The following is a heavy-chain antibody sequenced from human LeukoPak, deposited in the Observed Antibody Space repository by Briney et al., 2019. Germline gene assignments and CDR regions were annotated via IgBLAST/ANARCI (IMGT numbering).Heavy chain of an antibody. CDR3: ARDRTTWGRMGY. J-gene: IGHJ4*02. CDR1: GFTFSGHW. V-gene: IGHV3-74*03. D-gene: IGHD1-14*01. Sequence: GGSLRLSCTASGFTFSGHWIHWVRQAPGMGLVWVSRINERGTDSMYAESVKGRFTISRDNAKNTVYLQMNSLRAEDTAVYYCARDRTTWGRMGYWGQGTLVTVSS. CDR2: INERGTDS.